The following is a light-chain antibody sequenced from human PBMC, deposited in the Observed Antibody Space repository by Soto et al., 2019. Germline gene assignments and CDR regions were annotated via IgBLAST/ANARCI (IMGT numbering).Light chain of an antibody. CDR2: DAS. J-gene: IGKJ2*01. Sequence: EIVMTQSPATLSLSPGERATLSCRARQTIDKTLAWDQRKPGQAPRLLIYDASTRATGVPARFSGSGSGTDFTLTISSLQSEDFAVYYCQHYNYWPYTFGQGTKVEIK. CDR1: QTIDKT. V-gene: IGKV3-15*01. CDR3: QHYNYWPYT.